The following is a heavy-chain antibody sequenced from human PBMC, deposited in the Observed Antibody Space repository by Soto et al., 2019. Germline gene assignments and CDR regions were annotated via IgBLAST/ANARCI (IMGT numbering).Heavy chain of an antibody. Sequence: GESLKISCKGSGYSFTSYWIGWVRQMPGKGLEWMGIIYPGDSDTRYSPSFQGQVTISADKSISTAYLQWSSLKASDTAMYYCARHKIIGYCSGGSCSDTNYGMDVCGQGTTVTVSS. D-gene: IGHD2-15*01. V-gene: IGHV5-51*01. J-gene: IGHJ6*02. CDR2: IYPGDSDT. CDR1: GYSFTSYW. CDR3: ARHKIIGYCSGGSCSDTNYGMDV.